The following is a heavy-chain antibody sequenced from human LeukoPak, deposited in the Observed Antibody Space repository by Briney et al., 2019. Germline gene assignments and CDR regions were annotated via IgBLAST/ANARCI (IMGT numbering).Heavy chain of an antibody. J-gene: IGHJ6*02. CDR2: ISSSSSYI. CDR1: GFTFSSYS. V-gene: IGHV3-21*01. D-gene: IGHD3-22*01. CDR3: ARDVLSITMIVGMDV. Sequence: GGSLRLSCAASGFTFSSYSMNWVRQAPGNGLEWVSSISSSSSYIYYADSVKGRFTISRDNAKNSLYLQMNSLRAEDTAVYYCARDVLSITMIVGMDVWGQGTTVTVSS.